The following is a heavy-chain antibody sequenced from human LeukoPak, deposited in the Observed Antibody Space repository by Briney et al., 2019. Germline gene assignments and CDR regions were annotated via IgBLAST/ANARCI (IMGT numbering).Heavy chain of an antibody. CDR2: IYHSGST. CDR3: ARDLHAFDI. V-gene: IGHV4-30-2*01. Sequence: SETLSLTCTVSGGSISSGGYYWSWIRQPPGKGLEWIGYIYHSGSTYYNPSLKSRVTISVDRSKNQFSLKLSSVTAADTAVYYCARDLHAFDIWGQGTMVTVSS. J-gene: IGHJ3*02. CDR1: GGSISSGGYY.